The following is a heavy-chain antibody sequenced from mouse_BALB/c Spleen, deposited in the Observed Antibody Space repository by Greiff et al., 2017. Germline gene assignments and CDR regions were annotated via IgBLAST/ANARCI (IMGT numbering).Heavy chain of an antibody. J-gene: IGHJ4*01. CDR2: INPNNGGT. CDR1: GYTFTDYN. V-gene: IGHV1-18*01. CDR3: ARDYYSNPYAMDY. Sequence: VQLQQSGPELVKPGASVKIPCKASGYTFTDYNMDWVQQSHGKSLEWIGDINPNNGGTIYNQKFKGKATLTVDKSSSTAYMELRSLTSEDTAVYYCARDYYSNPYAMDYWGQGTSVTVSS. D-gene: IGHD2-5*01.